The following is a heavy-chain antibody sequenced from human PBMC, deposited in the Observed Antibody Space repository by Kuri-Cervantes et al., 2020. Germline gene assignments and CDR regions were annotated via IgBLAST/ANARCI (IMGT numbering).Heavy chain of an antibody. V-gene: IGHV1-24*01. CDR1: GYTFTGYY. Sequence: ASVKVSCKASGYTFTGYYMHWVRQAPGKGLEWMGGFDPEDGETIYAQKFQGRVTMTEDTSTDTAYMELSSLRSEDTAVYYCATAEPGMAYYYYGMDVWGQGTMVTVSS. J-gene: IGHJ6*02. CDR2: FDPEDGET. D-gene: IGHD1-26*01. CDR3: ATAEPGMAYYYYGMDV.